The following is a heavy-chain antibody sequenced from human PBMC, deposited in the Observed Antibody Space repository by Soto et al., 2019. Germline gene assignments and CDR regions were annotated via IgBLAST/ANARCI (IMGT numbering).Heavy chain of an antibody. CDR3: ATEMATIKGFFDK. J-gene: IGHJ4*02. V-gene: IGHV1-2*02. CDR1: GYTFTGYT. Sequence: QAHLVQSGAEVKKPGASVKVSCKASGYTFTGYTFHWVRQAPGQGLEWMAWINSSSSDSSFAPKIQCRVTVTMDAPSSTAYMELTRLRSHDTAVYYCATEMATIKGFFDKWGQGTPVAVSS. D-gene: IGHD2-8*01. CDR2: INSSSSDS.